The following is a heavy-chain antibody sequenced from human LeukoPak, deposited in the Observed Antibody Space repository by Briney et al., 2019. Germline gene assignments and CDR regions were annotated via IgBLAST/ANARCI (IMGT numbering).Heavy chain of an antibody. CDR2: ISGSGGST. D-gene: IGHD2-8*01. CDR1: GFTFSSYA. CDR3: AKDRSCTNDICHGDFDY. J-gene: IGHJ4*02. Sequence: VGSLRLPCAASGFTFSSYAVSWVRQAPGKGLEWVSSISGSGGSTYSADSVQGRFTISRDNSKNTLYLQMNSLRAEDTALYYCAKDRSCTNDICHGDFDYWGQGTPATASS. V-gene: IGHV3-23*01.